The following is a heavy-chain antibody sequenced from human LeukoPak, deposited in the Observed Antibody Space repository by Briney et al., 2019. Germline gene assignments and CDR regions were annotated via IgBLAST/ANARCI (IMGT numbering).Heavy chain of an antibody. CDR3: ARGFRGASFDY. Sequence: LRLSCAASGFTFSDYYMSWIRQAPGKGLEWIGCIYYSGSTNYNPSLKSRVTISVDTSKNQFSLKLSSVTAADTAVYYCARGFRGASFDYWGQGTLVTVSS. CDR2: IYYSGST. CDR1: GFTFSDYY. J-gene: IGHJ4*02. V-gene: IGHV4-59*01. D-gene: IGHD1-26*01.